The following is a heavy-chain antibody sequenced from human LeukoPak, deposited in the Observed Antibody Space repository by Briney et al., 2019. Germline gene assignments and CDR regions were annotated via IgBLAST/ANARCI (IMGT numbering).Heavy chain of an antibody. CDR3: ASRTNSGPPF. Sequence: GVSLRLSCAASGFTFGSFVMSWVRQAPGKGLEWVSDISGSGGGTYYADSVKGRFTISRDNSKNTMSLQMNSLRREDTAVYYCASRTNSGPPFWGQGTLVTVSS. J-gene: IGHJ1*01. D-gene: IGHD3-10*01. CDR1: GFTFGSFV. V-gene: IGHV3-23*01. CDR2: ISGSGGGT.